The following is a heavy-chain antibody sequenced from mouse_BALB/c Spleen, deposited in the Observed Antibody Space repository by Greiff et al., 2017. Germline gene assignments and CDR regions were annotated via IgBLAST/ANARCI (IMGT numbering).Heavy chain of an antibody. CDR1: GFTFSSYT. Sequence: DVMLVESGGGLVQPGGSLKLSCAASGFTFSSYTMSWVRQTPEKRLEWVAYISNGGGSTYYPDTVKGRFTISRDNAKNTLYLQMSSLKSEDTAMYYCARGYDYDAAMDYWGQGTSVTVSS. CDR2: ISNGGGST. V-gene: IGHV5-12-2*01. J-gene: IGHJ4*01. CDR3: ARGYDYDAAMDY. D-gene: IGHD2-4*01.